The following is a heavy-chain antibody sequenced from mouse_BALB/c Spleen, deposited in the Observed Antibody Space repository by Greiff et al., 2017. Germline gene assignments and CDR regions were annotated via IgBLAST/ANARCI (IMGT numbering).Heavy chain of an antibody. CDR3: TGHAWCAY. CDR2: IRLKSNNYAT. D-gene: IGHD3-3*01. CDR1: GFTFSNYW. J-gene: IGHJ3*01. V-gene: IGHV6-6*02. Sequence: EVKLVESGGGLVQPGGSMKLSCVASGFTFSNYWMNWVRQSPEKGLEWVAEIRLKSNNYATHYAESVKGRFTISRDDSKSSVYLQMNNLRAEDTGIYYCTGHAWCAYWGQGTLVTVSA.